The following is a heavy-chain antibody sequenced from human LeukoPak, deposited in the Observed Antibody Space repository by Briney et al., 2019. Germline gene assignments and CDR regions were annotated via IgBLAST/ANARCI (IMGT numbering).Heavy chain of an antibody. Sequence: GASVKVSCKASGYTFTSYGISWVRQAPGQGLEWMGWISAYNGNTNYAQKFQGRVTMTRDTSTSTVYMELSSLRSEDTAVYYCARGDHVGTGIPSSWFDPWGQGTLVTVSS. CDR3: ARGDHVGTGIPSSWFDP. CDR2: ISAYNGNT. D-gene: IGHD1-14*01. V-gene: IGHV1-18*01. CDR1: GYTFTSYG. J-gene: IGHJ5*02.